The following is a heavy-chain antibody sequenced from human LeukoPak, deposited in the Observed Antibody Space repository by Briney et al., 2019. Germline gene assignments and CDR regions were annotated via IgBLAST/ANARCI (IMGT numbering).Heavy chain of an antibody. J-gene: IGHJ4*02. CDR2: ISAYNGYT. Sequence: GASVKVSCKTSGHTFTNYGDSWVRQAPGQGLEWMGWISAYNGYTNYAQKFQGRVTITADKSTSTAYMELSSLRSEDTAVYYCARDSHKSYYWGQGTLVTVSS. CDR3: ARDSHKSYY. V-gene: IGHV1-18*01. CDR1: GHTFTNYG.